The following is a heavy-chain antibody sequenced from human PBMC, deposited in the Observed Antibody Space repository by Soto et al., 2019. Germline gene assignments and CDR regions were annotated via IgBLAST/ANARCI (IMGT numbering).Heavy chain of an antibody. V-gene: IGHV1-18*01. J-gene: IGHJ6*03. CDR2: ISTYNGNT. D-gene: IGHD6-19*01. CDR1: GYTFTSYG. CDR3: ARRAGQGVYYMDV. Sequence: QVQLVQSGAAVKKPGASVNVSCKASGYTFTSYGISWVRQAPGQGPEWMGWISTYNGNTNSAQSLQGRVTMTADTSTSTAYMELRSLRSDDTAVYYCARRAGQGVYYMDVWGKGTTVTGSS.